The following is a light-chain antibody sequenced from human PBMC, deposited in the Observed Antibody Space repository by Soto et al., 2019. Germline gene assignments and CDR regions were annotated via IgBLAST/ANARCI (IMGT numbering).Light chain of an antibody. CDR1: QSVSSN. CDR3: QQYNNWPPLT. J-gene: IGKJ4*01. CDR2: GAS. V-gene: IGKV3-15*01. Sequence: EIVMTQSPATLSVSPGERATLSCRASQSVSSNLAWYQQKPGQAPRLLIYGASTRATGIPARFSGSGSGTECTLTISSLQSEDFEVYYCQQYNNWPPLTFGGGTKVEIK.